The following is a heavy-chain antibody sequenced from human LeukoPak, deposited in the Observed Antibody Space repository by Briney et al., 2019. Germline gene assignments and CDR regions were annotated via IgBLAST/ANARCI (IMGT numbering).Heavy chain of an antibody. D-gene: IGHD1-26*01. CDR1: GFTFSSYS. Sequence: GGSLRLSCAASGFTFSSYSMNWVRQAPGKGLEWVSSISSSSSYIYYADSVKGRFTISRDNAKNSLYLQMNSLRAEDTAVYYCARSSVRVGPEDYLGQGTLVTVSP. CDR3: ARSSVRVGPEDY. J-gene: IGHJ4*02. V-gene: IGHV3-21*01. CDR2: ISSSSSYI.